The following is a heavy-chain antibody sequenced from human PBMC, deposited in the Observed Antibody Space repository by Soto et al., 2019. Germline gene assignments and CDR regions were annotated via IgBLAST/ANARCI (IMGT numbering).Heavy chain of an antibody. D-gene: IGHD6-13*01. CDR1: GFTFSSYA. Sequence: HPGGSLRLSCAASGFTFSSYAMSWVRQAPGKGLEWVAVISYDGGNKYYADSVKGRFTISRDNSKNTLYLQMNSLRAEDTAVYYCAKAAAAAPRAPYYFDYWGQGTLVTVSS. CDR2: ISYDGGNK. J-gene: IGHJ4*02. V-gene: IGHV3-23*01. CDR3: AKAAAAAPRAPYYFDY.